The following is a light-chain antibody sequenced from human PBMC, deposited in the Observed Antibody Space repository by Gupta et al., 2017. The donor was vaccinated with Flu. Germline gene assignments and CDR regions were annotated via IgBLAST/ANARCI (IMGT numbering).Light chain of an antibody. Sequence: DVVMTQSPLSLPVTLGQPASISCRSSQSLVYKNGITYLNWFQQRPGQSPRRLIYEGSTRDSGVPDRFSGSGSFTDFTRKMSRVEVEDVGVYYCRRCTQPWSFGQGTXLEI. V-gene: IGKV2-30*01. CDR2: EGS. CDR1: QSLVYKNGITY. J-gene: IGKJ2*04. CDR3: RRCTQPWS.